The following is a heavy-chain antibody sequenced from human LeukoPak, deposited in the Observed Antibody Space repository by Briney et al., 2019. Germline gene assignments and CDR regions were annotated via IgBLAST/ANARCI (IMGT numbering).Heavy chain of an antibody. CDR3: ARRYAVDI. Sequence: SETLSLTCAVYGGSISGYYWSWIRQPPGKGLEWIGKINYSGSTNYNPSLKSRVTISIDTSKNQFSLKLSAVTAADTAVYYCARRYAVDIWGQGKMVTVSS. J-gene: IGHJ3*02. V-gene: IGHV4-34*01. D-gene: IGHD5-18*01. CDR1: GGSISGYY. CDR2: INYSGST.